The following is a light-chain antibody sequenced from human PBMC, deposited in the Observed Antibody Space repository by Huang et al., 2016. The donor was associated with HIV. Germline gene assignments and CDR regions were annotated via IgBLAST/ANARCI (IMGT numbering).Light chain of an antibody. J-gene: IGKJ2*01. CDR3: QQYNNWPPDPT. CDR1: QSVSSS. Sequence: EIVMTQSPATLSASPGERVTLSCRASQSVSSSLAWFQQQPGQPPRLLIYGASTRASGTPPRFSGSGSETEFTLTINSLQSEDFAFYYCQQYNNWPPDPTFGQGTKLDI. V-gene: IGKV3-15*01. CDR2: GAS.